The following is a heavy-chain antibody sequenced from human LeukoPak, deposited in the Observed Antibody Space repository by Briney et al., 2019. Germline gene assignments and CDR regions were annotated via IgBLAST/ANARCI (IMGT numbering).Heavy chain of an antibody. CDR1: GFTFSDYG. CDR3: AKGGSPSHNWVNS. J-gene: IGHJ5*01. Sequence: PGGSLRLSCAASGFTFSDYGMHWVRQAPGKGLEWVAFIRNDGSYEYYPDSVKGRFTISRDNSRNALFLQMNSLRAEDTAVYYCAKGGSPSHNWVNSWGQGTLVTVSS. D-gene: IGHD2-15*01. CDR2: IRNDGSYE. V-gene: IGHV3-30*02.